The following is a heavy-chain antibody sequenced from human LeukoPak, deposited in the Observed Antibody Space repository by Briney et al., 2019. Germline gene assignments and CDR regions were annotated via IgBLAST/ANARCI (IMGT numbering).Heavy chain of an antibody. CDR1: GFTFSSYS. V-gene: IGHV3-23*01. D-gene: IGHD5-24*01. Sequence: PGGSLRLSCAASGFTFSSYSMNWVRQAPRKGLEWVSVISASGDSTYYADSVKGRFTISRDNSKNTLYLQMNSLRVEDTAIYYCAKRWYLDYWGQGTLVTVSS. CDR3: AKRWYLDY. J-gene: IGHJ4*02. CDR2: ISASGDST.